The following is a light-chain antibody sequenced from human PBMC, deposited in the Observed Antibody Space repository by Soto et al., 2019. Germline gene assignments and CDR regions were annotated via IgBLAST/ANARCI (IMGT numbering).Light chain of an antibody. CDR2: DSS. J-gene: IGKJ2*01. CDR3: QQHSHSPYN. CDR1: YDISSH. Sequence: DIQLTQSPSFLSASVEDRATISCRASYDISSHLAWYQQEPGKPPKLLIYDSSTLQTGVPSRLTGSGSGRKFTLTISGLQFGDFATYFCQQHSHSPYNFGQGTKLEI. V-gene: IGKV1-9*01.